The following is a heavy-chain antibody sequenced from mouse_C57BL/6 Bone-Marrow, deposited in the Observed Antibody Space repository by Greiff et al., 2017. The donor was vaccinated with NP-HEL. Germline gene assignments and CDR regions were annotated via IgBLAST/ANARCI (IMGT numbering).Heavy chain of an antibody. CDR2: IHPNSGST. J-gene: IGHJ4*01. Sequence: VKLQESGAELVKPGASVKLSCKASGYTFPSYWMHWVKQRPGQGLEWIGMIHPNSGSTNYNEKFKSKATLTVDKSSSTAYMQLSSLTSEDSAVYYCARLLRHYYAMDYWGQGTSVTVSS. D-gene: IGHD1-2*01. CDR1: GYTFPSYW. V-gene: IGHV1-64*01. CDR3: ARLLRHYYAMDY.